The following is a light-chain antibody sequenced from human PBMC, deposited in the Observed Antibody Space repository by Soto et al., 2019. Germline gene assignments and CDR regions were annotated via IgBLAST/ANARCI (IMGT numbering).Light chain of an antibody. Sequence: QSALTQSASASGSPGQSITISCTGTSSDVGGYNFVSWYQQHPGKAPKLLIYDVNNRPSGVSDRFSGSKSGNTASLTISGLQAEDEADYYCSSYTRSTTLVFGGGTKLTVL. CDR2: DVN. CDR1: SSDVGGYNF. J-gene: IGLJ2*01. V-gene: IGLV2-14*01. CDR3: SSYTRSTTLV.